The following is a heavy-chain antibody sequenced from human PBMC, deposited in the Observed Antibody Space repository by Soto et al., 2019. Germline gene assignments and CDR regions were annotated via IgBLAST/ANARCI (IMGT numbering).Heavy chain of an antibody. CDR2: INPSGGST. V-gene: IGHV1-46*03. CDR3: ASLGIAEYYFDY. Sequence: AASVKVSCKASGYTFTSYYMHWVRQAPGQGLEWMGIINPSGGSTSYAQKFQGRVTMTRDTSTSTVYMELSSLRSEDTAVYYCASLGIAEYYFDYWGQGTLVTVSS. D-gene: IGHD6-13*01. J-gene: IGHJ4*02. CDR1: GYTFTSYY.